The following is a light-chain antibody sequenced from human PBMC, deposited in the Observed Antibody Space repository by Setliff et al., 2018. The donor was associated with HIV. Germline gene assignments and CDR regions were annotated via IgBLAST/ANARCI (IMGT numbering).Light chain of an antibody. J-gene: IGLJ1*01. CDR3: ASWDDTLKVDV. Sequence: TPGQSVTISCSGSHSNIGTTTVNWYQRLPGAAPKLLIYTNSLRPSGVPNRFSGSKAGTSASLAISGLRSEDEAEYYCASWDDTLKVDVFGSGTKVTVL. CDR2: TNS. V-gene: IGLV1-44*01. CDR1: HSNIGTTT.